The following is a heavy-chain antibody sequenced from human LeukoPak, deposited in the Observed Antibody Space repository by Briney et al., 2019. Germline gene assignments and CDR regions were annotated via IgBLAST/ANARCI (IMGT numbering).Heavy chain of an antibody. CDR1: GFTFSSYS. CDR3: ARDLERLASSDAFDI. J-gene: IGHJ3*02. D-gene: IGHD6-25*01. CDR2: ISSSSSYI. Sequence: GGSLRLSCAASGFTFSSYSMNWVRQAPGKGLEWVSSISSSSSYIYYADSVKGRFTISRDNAKNSLYLQMNSLRAEDTAVYYCARDLERLASSDAFDIWGRGTMVTVSS. V-gene: IGHV3-21*01.